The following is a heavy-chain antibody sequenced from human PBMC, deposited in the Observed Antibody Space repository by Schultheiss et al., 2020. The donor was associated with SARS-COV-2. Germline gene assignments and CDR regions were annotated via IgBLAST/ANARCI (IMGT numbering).Heavy chain of an antibody. Sequence: LRLSCTVSGGSISSGGYYWSWIRQHPGKGLEWIGYIYYTGLTYYNPSLQSRVTISVDTSKNQFSLKLSSVTAADTAVYYCARHDYGGNYFFDYWGQGTLVTVSS. D-gene: IGHD4-23*01. V-gene: IGHV4-31*03. CDR1: GGSISSGGYY. J-gene: IGHJ4*02. CDR2: IYYTGLT. CDR3: ARHDYGGNYFFDY.